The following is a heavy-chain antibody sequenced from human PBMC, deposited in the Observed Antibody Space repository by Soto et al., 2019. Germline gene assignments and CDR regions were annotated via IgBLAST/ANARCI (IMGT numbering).Heavy chain of an antibody. CDR3: ARKYGDYVFDY. V-gene: IGHV1-46*01. CDR1: GYTFTSYY. D-gene: IGHD4-17*01. CDR2: INPSGGST. Sequence: QVQLVQSGAEVKKPGASVKVSCKTSGYTFTSYYMNWVRQAPGQGLEWMGIINPSGGSTSYAQKSQGXXTXTXXTSTSTVYMELSSLRSEDTAVYYCARKYGDYVFDYWGQGTLVTVSS. J-gene: IGHJ4*02.